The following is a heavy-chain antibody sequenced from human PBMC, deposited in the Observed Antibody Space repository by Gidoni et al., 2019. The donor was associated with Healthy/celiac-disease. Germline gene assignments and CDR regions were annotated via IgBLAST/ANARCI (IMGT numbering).Heavy chain of an antibody. CDR1: GFTFSSYA. Sequence: QVQLVESGGGVVQPGRSLRLSCAASGFTFSSYAMHWVRQAPGKGLEWGAVISYDGSNKYYADSVKGRFTSSRDNSKNTLYLQMNSLRAEDTAVYYCARDGATTYCDYWGQGTLVTVSS. V-gene: IGHV3-30*01. J-gene: IGHJ4*02. CDR3: ARDGATTYCDY. D-gene: IGHD1-26*01. CDR2: ISYDGSNK.